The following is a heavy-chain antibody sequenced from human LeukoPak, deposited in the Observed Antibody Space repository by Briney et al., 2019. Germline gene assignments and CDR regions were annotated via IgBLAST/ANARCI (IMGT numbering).Heavy chain of an antibody. CDR1: GFTVITND. J-gene: IGHJ4*02. CDR3: ARGVEPLAANTLAY. CDR2: LYSDGNT. V-gene: IGHV3-53*01. D-gene: IGHD1-14*01. Sequence: GGSLRLSCAASGFTVITNDMTWVRQAPGKGLEWVSVLYSDGNTKYTDSVQGRFTISRDNSENTLYLEMNSLSPDDTAVYYCARGVEPLAANTLAYWGQGTLVTVSS.